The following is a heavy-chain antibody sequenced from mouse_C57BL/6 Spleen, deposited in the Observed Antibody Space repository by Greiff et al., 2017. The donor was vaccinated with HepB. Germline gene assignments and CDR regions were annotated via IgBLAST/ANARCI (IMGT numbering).Heavy chain of an antibody. J-gene: IGHJ1*03. CDR3: ARKERNYYGSSYGYFDV. V-gene: IGHV1-18*01. D-gene: IGHD1-1*01. CDR1: GYTFTDYN. CDR2: INPNNGGT. Sequence: VQLQQSGPELVKPGASVKIPCKASGYTFTDYNMDWVKQSHGKSLEWIGDINPNNGGTIYNQKFKGKATLTVDKSSSTAYMELRSLTSEDTAVYYCARKERNYYGSSYGYFDVWGTGTTVTVSS.